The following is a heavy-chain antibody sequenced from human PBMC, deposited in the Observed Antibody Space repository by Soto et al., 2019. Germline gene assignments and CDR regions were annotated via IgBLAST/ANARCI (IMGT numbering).Heavy chain of an antibody. J-gene: IGHJ6*02. CDR2: ISYDGSNK. CDR3: ARGLKYYSGTSQARRFALDV. Sequence: GGSLRLSCAASGFTFSDFGMHWVRQTPGKGLEWVTVISYDGSNKYYADSVKGRFTISRDNSKNTLSLQMNNLRAEDTAVYYCARGLKYYSGTSQARRFALDVWGQGTTVTVSS. CDR1: GFTFSDFG. D-gene: IGHD6-13*01. V-gene: IGHV3-30*03.